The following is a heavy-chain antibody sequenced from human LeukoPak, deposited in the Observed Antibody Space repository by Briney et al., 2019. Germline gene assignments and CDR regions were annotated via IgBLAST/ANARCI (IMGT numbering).Heavy chain of an antibody. Sequence: SETXSLTCTVSGVSISSYYWSWIRQPPGKGLEWIGYIYYSGSTNYNPSLKSRVTISVDTSKNQFSLKLSSVTAADTAVYYCARDRAYWYSSSSEERYFDYWGQGTLVTVSS. CDR3: ARDRAYWYSSSSEERYFDY. CDR1: GVSISSYY. V-gene: IGHV4-59*01. CDR2: IYYSGST. J-gene: IGHJ4*02. D-gene: IGHD6-6*01.